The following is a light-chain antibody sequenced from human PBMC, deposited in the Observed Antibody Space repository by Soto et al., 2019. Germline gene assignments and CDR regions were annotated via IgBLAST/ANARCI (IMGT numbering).Light chain of an antibody. V-gene: IGKV3-11*01. CDR3: QQRFKLVT. CDR1: QSVGDY. Sequence: EIVLTQSPATLSLSPGERATLSCRASQSVGDYLAWYQRKPGQAPRLLIYDASNRATGIPARFSGSGSGTYFTLTISRLAPEVSAVYYRQQRFKLVTFGGGTEVEIK. CDR2: DAS. J-gene: IGKJ4*01.